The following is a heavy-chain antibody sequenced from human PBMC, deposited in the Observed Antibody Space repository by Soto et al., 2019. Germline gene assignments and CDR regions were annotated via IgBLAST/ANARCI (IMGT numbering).Heavy chain of an antibody. Sequence: GESLKISCKGSGYSFTSYWIGWVRQMPGKGLEWMGIIYPGDSDTRYSPSFQGQVTISADKSISTAYLQWSSLKASDTAMYYCARHRGRGAAAGTDYYYYYGMDVWGQGTTVTVS. CDR1: GYSFTSYW. J-gene: IGHJ6*02. D-gene: IGHD6-13*01. CDR2: IYPGDSDT. V-gene: IGHV5-51*01. CDR3: ARHRGRGAAAGTDYYYYYGMDV.